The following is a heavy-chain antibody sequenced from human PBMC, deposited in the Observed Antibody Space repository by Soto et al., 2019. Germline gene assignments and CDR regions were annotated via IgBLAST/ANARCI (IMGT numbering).Heavy chain of an antibody. J-gene: IGHJ4*02. CDR2: IYHGST. CDR3: ALGQVVAAQH. CDR1: GGSISSGGYS. Sequence: QLQLQESGSGLVKPSQTLSLTCAVSGGSISSGGYSWSWIRQPPGKGLEWIGYIYHGSTYYNQSLESRFTISVARAKNQFSLKLISVTAADTAVYYCALGQVVAAQHWGQGTLVTVSS. D-gene: IGHD2-15*01. V-gene: IGHV4-30-2*01.